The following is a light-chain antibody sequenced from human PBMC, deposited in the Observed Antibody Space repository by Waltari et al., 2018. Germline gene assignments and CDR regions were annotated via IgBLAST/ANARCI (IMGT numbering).Light chain of an antibody. Sequence: DIQMTQSPSTLSASVVDRVTITCRASQRISSWLAWYQQKPGKAPKLLIYKASSLEGGVPSRFSGSGAGTEYTLTISSLQPDDFATDYCQQYNSPGTFGQGTKLEIK. CDR1: QRISSW. J-gene: IGKJ2*01. CDR2: KAS. V-gene: IGKV1-5*03. CDR3: QQYNSPGT.